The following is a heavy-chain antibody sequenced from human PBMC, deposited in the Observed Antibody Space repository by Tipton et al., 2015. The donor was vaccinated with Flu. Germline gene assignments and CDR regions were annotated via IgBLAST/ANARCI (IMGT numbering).Heavy chain of an antibody. J-gene: IGHJ6*02. CDR2: INHGGST. Sequence: TLSLTCAVNGGSFSGYYWTWIRQPPGKGLEWIGEINHGGSTNYNKSLKSRVTMSVDTSMNQFSLKLRSVTAADTAVYYCARCDLTSSTWYPYGMDVWGQGTTVTVSS. V-gene: IGHV4-34*01. CDR1: GGSFSGYY. CDR3: ARCDLTSSTWYPYGMDV. D-gene: IGHD6-13*01.